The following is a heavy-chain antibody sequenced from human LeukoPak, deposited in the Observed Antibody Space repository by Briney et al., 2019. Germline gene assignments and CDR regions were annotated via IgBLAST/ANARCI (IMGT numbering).Heavy chain of an antibody. J-gene: IGHJ4*02. CDR2: IYSGGST. CDR3: ARESPRYSGSYYGSFFDY. D-gene: IGHD1-26*01. CDR1: GFTVSSNY. Sequence: GGSLRLSCAASGFTVSSNYMSWVRQAPGKGLEWVSVIYSGGSTYYADSVKGRFTISRDNSKNTLYLQMNSLRAEDTAVYYCARESPRYSGSYYGSFFDYWGQGTLVTVSS. V-gene: IGHV3-66*01.